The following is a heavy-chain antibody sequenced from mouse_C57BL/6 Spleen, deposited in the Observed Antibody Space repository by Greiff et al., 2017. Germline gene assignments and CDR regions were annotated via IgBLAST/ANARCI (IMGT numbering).Heavy chain of an antibody. V-gene: IGHV14-4*01. D-gene: IGHD2-10*02. CDR1: GFNIKDDY. Sequence: VQLKESGAELVRPGASVKLSCTASGFNIKDDYMHWVKQRPEQGLEWIGWIDPENGDTEYASKFQGKATITADTSSNTAYLQLSSLTSEDTAVYYCTTYGVYFDYWGQGTTLTVSS. CDR3: TTYGVYFDY. J-gene: IGHJ2*01. CDR2: IDPENGDT.